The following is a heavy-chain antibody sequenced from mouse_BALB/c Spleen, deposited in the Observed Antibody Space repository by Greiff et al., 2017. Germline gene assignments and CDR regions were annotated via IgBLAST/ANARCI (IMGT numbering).Heavy chain of an antibody. J-gene: IGHJ1*01. CDR2: IHYSRST. D-gene: IGHD2-4*01. CDR1: GYSITSGYS. Sequence: EVQLQASGPDLVKPSQSLSLTCTVTGYSITSGYSWHWIRQFPGNKLEWMGYIHYSRSTNYNPSLKSRISITRDTSKTQFFLQLNSVTTEDTATYYCKIYDTMITPGWYCVVWGAGTTVTVSS. V-gene: IGHV3-1*02. CDR3: KIYDTMITPGWYCVV.